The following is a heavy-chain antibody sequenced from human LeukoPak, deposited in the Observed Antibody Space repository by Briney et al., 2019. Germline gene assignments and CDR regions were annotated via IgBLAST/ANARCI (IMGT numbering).Heavy chain of an antibody. CDR1: GFTFSSYS. CDR2: ISSSSSYI. J-gene: IGHJ4*02. D-gene: IGHD3-9*01. Sequence: GGSLRLSCAASGFTFSSYSMNWVRQAPGKGLEWVSSISSSSSYIYYADSVKGRFTISRDNAKNSLYLQMNSLRAEDTAVYYCAIVQYFDWLSPFDYGGQGTLVTVSS. V-gene: IGHV3-21*01. CDR3: AIVQYFDWLSPFDY.